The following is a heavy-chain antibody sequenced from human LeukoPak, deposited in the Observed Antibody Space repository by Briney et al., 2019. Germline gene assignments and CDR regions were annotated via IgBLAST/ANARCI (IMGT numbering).Heavy chain of an antibody. Sequence: PSETLSLTCAVYGGSFSGYYWSWIRQPPGKGLEWIGEINHSGSTNYNPSLKSRVTISVDTSKNQFSLKLSSVTAADTAVYYCARHLGYYDFWSGSNWFDPWGQGTLVTVSS. V-gene: IGHV4-34*01. CDR1: GGSFSGYY. CDR3: ARHLGYYDFWSGSNWFDP. J-gene: IGHJ5*02. D-gene: IGHD3-3*01. CDR2: INHSGST.